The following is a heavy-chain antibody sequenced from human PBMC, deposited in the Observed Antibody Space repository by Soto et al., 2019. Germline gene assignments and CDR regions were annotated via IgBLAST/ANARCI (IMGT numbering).Heavy chain of an antibody. J-gene: IGHJ3*01. Sequence: VQLVQSGAEWQKPGASVRVSCKPPGYGFTGYEINWVRQATGQGPEWIGWRNPNSGESGYSQKFQGRVTMTRNTSISTAYMQLSSLKSDDSAVYYCAPLLGEAFDVWGQGTTVTVSS. CDR1: GYGFTGYE. V-gene: IGHV1-8*01. CDR3: APLLGEAFDV. D-gene: IGHD7-27*01. CDR2: RNPNSGES.